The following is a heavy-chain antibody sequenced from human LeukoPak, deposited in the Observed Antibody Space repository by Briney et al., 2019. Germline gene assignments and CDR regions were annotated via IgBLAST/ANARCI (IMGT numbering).Heavy chain of an antibody. CDR3: ARGHGYSYGYALDY. V-gene: IGHV3-66*01. J-gene: IGHJ4*02. CDR1: GFTNSSNY. CDR2: IYSGGST. Sequence: GGSLRLSCAASGFTNSSNYMSWVRQAPGKGLEWVSVIYSGGSTYYADSVKGRFTISRDNSKNTLYLQMNSLRAEDTAVYYCARGHGYSYGYALDYWGQGTLVSVSS. D-gene: IGHD5-18*01.